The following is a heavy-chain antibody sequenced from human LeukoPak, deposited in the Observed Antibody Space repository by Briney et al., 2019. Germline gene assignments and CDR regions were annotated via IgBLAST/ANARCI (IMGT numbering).Heavy chain of an antibody. J-gene: IGHJ3*02. V-gene: IGHV3-66*02. D-gene: IGHD3-22*01. CDR2: IYSGGST. CDR1: GFTVSSNY. CDR3: ARGGYDDAFDI. Sequence: PGGSLRLSCAASGFTVSSNYMSWVRQAPGKGLEWVSVIYSGGSTSYADSVKGRFTISRDNSKNTLYLQMNSLRAEDTAVYYCARGGYDDAFDIWGQGTMVTVSS.